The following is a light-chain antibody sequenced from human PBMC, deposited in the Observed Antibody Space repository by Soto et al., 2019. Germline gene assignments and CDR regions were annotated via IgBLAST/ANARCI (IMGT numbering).Light chain of an antibody. V-gene: IGKV3-20*01. Sequence: MALSQSPGTLSLTPGERATLSCRASQSVSTTFLVWYQQRPGQAPRLLIYGASTRATGIPDRFSGSGSGTDFTLTISRLEPEDFAVYYCQQYGSPITFGQGTRLEIK. CDR3: QQYGSPIT. J-gene: IGKJ5*01. CDR2: GAS. CDR1: QSVSTTF.